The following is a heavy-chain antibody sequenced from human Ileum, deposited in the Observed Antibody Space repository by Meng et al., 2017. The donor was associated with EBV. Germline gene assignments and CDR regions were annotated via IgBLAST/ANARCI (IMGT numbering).Heavy chain of an antibody. CDR1: GGAISSSNW. CDR2: IYHSGST. Sequence: HVQLQESGPGLVKPSGTRSLTCGVSGGAISSSNWWRWVRQPPGKGLEWIGEIYHSGSTNYNPSLKSRVTMSVDKSKNQFSLNLSSVTAADTAVYYCARVGQWLPIDYWGQGTLVTVSS. D-gene: IGHD6-19*01. J-gene: IGHJ4*02. V-gene: IGHV4-4*02. CDR3: ARVGQWLPIDY.